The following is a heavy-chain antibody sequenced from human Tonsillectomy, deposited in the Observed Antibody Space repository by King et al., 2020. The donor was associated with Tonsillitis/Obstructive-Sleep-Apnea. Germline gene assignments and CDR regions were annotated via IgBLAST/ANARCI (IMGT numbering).Heavy chain of an antibody. J-gene: IGHJ5*02. Sequence: VQLVESGGGLVQPGGSLRLSCAASGFTFSSYWMSWVRQAPGKGLEWVANIKQDGSEKYYVDSVKGRFTISRDNAKNSLYLQMNSLRAEDTAVYYCAREEYQLPFNWFDPWGQGTLVTVSS. D-gene: IGHD2-2*01. CDR2: IKQDGSEK. CDR3: AREEYQLPFNWFDP. CDR1: GFTFSSYW. V-gene: IGHV3-7*03.